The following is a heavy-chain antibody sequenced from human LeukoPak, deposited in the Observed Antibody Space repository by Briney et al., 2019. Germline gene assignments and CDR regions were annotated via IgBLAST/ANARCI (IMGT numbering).Heavy chain of an antibody. D-gene: IGHD3/OR15-3a*01. V-gene: IGHV4-30-4*01. Sequence: SQTLSLTCTVSGGSISSGDYYWSWIPQPPGKGLEWIGYIDNRGSTYYNPSLKSRVTISVDTSKNQFSLKLSSVTAADTAVYYCARGELVIKPYYYYGMDVWGKGTTVTVSS. J-gene: IGHJ6*04. CDR2: IDNRGST. CDR3: ARGELVIKPYYYYGMDV. CDR1: GGSISSGDYY.